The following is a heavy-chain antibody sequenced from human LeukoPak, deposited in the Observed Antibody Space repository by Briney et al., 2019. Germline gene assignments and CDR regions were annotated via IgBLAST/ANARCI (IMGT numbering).Heavy chain of an antibody. CDR3: ARVLRITMVRGADTFDY. CDR1: GYTFTGYY. CDR2: INPNSGGT. Sequence: GASVKVSCKASGYTFTGYYMHWVRQAPGQGLEWMGRINPNSGGTNYAQKFHGRVTMTRDTSISTAYMELSRLRSDDTAVYYCARVLRITMVRGADTFDYWGQGTLVTVSS. J-gene: IGHJ4*02. V-gene: IGHV1-2*06. D-gene: IGHD3-10*01.